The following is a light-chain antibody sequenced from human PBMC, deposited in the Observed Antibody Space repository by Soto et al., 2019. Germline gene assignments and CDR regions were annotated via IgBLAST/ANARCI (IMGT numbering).Light chain of an antibody. Sequence: QSVLTQPPSVSEAPGQRVTISCTGSSFNIGAGYEAHWYQQVPGTAPKLLTYENNNRPSGVPDRFSGSKSGTSASLAITGLQAEDEAEYYCQSYDSSLSGYVFGTGTKVTVL. CDR1: SFNIGAGYE. CDR3: QSYDSSLSGYV. V-gene: IGLV1-40*01. J-gene: IGLJ1*01. CDR2: ENN.